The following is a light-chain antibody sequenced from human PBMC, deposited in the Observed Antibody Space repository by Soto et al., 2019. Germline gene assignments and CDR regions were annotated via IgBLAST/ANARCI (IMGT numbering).Light chain of an antibody. CDR3: QQYNSYLWT. CDR1: QNINRY. J-gene: IGKJ1*01. V-gene: IGKV3-20*01. Sequence: ESVLTQSPGPLSLSPGERATLSYRASQNINRYLAWYHQKPGQPPRLLIYDASSRATGVPDRFSGSGSGTDFTLTISSLQPDDFATYYCQQYNSYLWTFGQGTKVDIK. CDR2: DAS.